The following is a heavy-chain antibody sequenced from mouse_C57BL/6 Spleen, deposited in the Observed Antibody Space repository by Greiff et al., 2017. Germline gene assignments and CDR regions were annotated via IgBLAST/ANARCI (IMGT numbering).Heavy chain of an antibody. D-gene: IGHD2-4*01. J-gene: IGHJ4*01. CDR3: AKILYDYDGDYAIDY. CDR2: IWRGGST. Sequence: QVQLQQSGPGLVQPSQSLSITCTVSGFSLTSYGVHWVRQSPGKGLEWLGVIWRGGSTDYNAAFMSRLSITKDNSKSQVFFKMNSLQADDTAIYDCAKILYDYDGDYAIDYWGKGTSVTVSS. CDR1: GFSLTSYG. V-gene: IGHV2-5*01.